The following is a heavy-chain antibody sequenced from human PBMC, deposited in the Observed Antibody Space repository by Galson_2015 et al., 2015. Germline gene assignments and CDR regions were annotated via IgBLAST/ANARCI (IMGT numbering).Heavy chain of an antibody. Sequence: SLRLSCAASGITFSDYYMSWIRQTPGKGLEWLSYISHSEKTVYYADSVEGRFTISRDNAKNSVFLQMNSLRAEDTAIYYCATYLRAWELLPRGYFEYWGQG. V-gene: IGHV3-11*01. CDR2: ISHSEKTV. CDR1: GITFSDYY. D-gene: IGHD1-26*01. CDR3: ATYLRAWELLPRGYFEY. J-gene: IGHJ4*02.